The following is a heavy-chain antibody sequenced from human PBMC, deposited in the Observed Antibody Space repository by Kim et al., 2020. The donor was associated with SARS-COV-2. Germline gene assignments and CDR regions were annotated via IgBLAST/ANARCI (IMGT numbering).Heavy chain of an antibody. CDR1: GDSISSSNYY. CDR2: IYYRGST. V-gene: IGHV4-39*07. J-gene: IGHJ5*02. D-gene: IGHD3-22*01. CDR3: ARVSLSGYNIYNWFDP. Sequence: SETLSHTCTLSGDSISSSNYYWGWIRQPPGKGLEWIGNIYYRGSTYYNLSLKSRITISVDTSKNQFSLKLNSVTAADTAVYYCARVSLSGYNIYNWFDPWGQGTLATVSS.